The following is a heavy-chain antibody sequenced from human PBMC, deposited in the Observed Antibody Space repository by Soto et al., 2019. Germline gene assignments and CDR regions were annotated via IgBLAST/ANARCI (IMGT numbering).Heavy chain of an antibody. CDR3: AKDKYSSSWSPGFDY. Sequence: QVQLVESGGGVVQPGRSLRLSCAASGFTFSSYGMHWVRQAPGKGLEWVAVISYDGSNKYYADSVKGRFTISRDNSKNTLYLQMNSLRAEDTAVYYCAKDKYSSSWSPGFDYWGQGTLVTVSS. CDR1: GFTFSSYG. V-gene: IGHV3-30*18. J-gene: IGHJ4*02. CDR2: ISYDGSNK. D-gene: IGHD6-13*01.